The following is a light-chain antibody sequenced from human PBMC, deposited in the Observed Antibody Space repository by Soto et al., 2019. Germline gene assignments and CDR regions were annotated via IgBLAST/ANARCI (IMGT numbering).Light chain of an antibody. CDR3: AAWEDSLNGYV. Sequence: QSVLTQPPSASGTPGQRVTISCSGSSSNIGSNTVNWYQQLPGTAPKLLIYSNNQRPSGVPDRFSGYKSGTSASLAISGLQSEDEADYYCAAWEDSLNGYVFGTGTKLTVL. CDR1: SSNIGSNT. J-gene: IGLJ1*01. CDR2: SNN. V-gene: IGLV1-44*01.